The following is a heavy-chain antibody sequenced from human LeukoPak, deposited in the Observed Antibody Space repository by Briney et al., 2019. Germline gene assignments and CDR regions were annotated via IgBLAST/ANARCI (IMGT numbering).Heavy chain of an antibody. CDR3: ARRDYYGSGSPDF. J-gene: IGHJ4*02. CDR2: INWNGDRT. D-gene: IGHD3-10*01. V-gene: IGHV3-20*04. CDR1: GFTFHDYD. Sequence: GGSLRLSCAASGFTFHDYDMSWVRQSPGKGLEWVSGINWNGDRTGYADSVKGRFTISRDNAKKSLYLQMNSLRAEDTALHYCARRDYYGSGSPDFWGQGTLVTVSS.